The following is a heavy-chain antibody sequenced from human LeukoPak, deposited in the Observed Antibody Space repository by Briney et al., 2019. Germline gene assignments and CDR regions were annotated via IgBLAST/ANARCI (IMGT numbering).Heavy chain of an antibody. J-gene: IGHJ4*02. Sequence: GGSLRLSCAASGFTFSSYAMSWVRQAPGKGLEWVSVISVSSGTTYYADSVKGRFTISRDNSKSTLYLQMNSLRAEDTATYYCAKERLVSHTAGFDSWGPGNLVTVSS. V-gene: IGHV3-23*01. CDR2: ISVSSGTT. CDR1: GFTFSSYA. D-gene: IGHD2-8*02. CDR3: AKERLVSHTAGFDS.